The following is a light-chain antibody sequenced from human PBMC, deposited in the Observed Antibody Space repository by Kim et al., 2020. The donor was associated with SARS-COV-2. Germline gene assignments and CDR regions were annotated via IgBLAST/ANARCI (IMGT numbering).Light chain of an antibody. CDR2: AAS. CDR3: QQSYSTPYT. J-gene: IGKJ2*01. Sequence: DIQMTQSPSSLSASVGDRVTITCRASQKISTYLNWYQHKAGKAPKLLIYAASSLQSGVPSRFSGSGSGTDFTLTISSLQPEDFTTYYCQQSYSTPYTFGQGTKLEI. V-gene: IGKV1-39*01. CDR1: QKISTY.